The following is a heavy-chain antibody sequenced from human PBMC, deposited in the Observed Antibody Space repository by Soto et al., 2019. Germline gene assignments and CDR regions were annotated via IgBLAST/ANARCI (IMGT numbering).Heavy chain of an antibody. CDR2: IYYSGST. Sequence: SETLSLTCTVSGGSISSGDYYWSWIRQPPGKGLEWIGYIYYSGSTYYNPSLKSRVTISVDTSKNQFSLKLSSVTAADTAVYYCARVYSSGYYKWFDPWGQGTLVTVS. CDR3: ARVYSSGYYKWFDP. V-gene: IGHV4-30-4*01. D-gene: IGHD3-22*01. J-gene: IGHJ5*02. CDR1: GGSISSGDYY.